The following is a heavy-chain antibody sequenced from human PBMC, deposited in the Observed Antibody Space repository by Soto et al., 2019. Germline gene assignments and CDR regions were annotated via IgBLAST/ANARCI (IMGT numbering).Heavy chain of an antibody. Sequence: GASVKVSCKASGYTFTGYAMHWVRQAPGQKLERMGWINAGNGKTKYSQKFQGRVTITRDTSASTAYMELSSLRSEDTAVYYCARAVAVAADFDYWGQGTLVTVSS. CDR2: INAGNGKT. D-gene: IGHD6-19*01. V-gene: IGHV1-3*01. J-gene: IGHJ4*02. CDR1: GYTFTGYA. CDR3: ARAVAVAADFDY.